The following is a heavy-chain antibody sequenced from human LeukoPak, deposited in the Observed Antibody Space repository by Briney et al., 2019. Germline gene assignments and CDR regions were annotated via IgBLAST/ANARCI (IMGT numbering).Heavy chain of an antibody. J-gene: IGHJ4*02. CDR1: GGSISSAGYY. V-gene: IGHV4-31*03. CDR2: IYYSGST. Sequence: SETLSLTCTVSGGSISSAGYYWSWIRQHPGKGLEWIGYIYYSGSTYYNPSLKSRVIISVDTSKNQFSLKLSSVTAADTAVYYCATKGPRRGYFDYRGQGTLVAVSS. CDR3: ATKGPRRGYFDY.